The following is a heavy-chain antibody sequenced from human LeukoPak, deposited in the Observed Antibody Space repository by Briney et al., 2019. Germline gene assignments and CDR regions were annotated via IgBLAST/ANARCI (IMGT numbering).Heavy chain of an antibody. D-gene: IGHD2-15*01. V-gene: IGHV3-30*02. CDR2: IAYDGRVK. CDR1: GFTFSSDG. Sequence: PGGPLRLSCAASGFTFSSDGMHWVRQAPGKGLEWVAFIAYDGRVKYYGDPVKGRFTISRDNSKNTLYLQMISLRPEDTAVYYCVKDRSTKWSFDYWGQGTLVTVSS. J-gene: IGHJ4*02. CDR3: VKDRSTKWSFDY.